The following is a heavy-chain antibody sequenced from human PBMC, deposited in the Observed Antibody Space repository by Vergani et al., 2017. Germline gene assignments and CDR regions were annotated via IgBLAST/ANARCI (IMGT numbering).Heavy chain of an antibody. J-gene: IGHJ6*02. Sequence: EVQLVQSGAEVKKPGATMKISCKVSGYTFTDHYMHWVKQAPGKGLEWMGLVDPEDGETIYAEKFKGRVTIAADTSTDTAHLELSSLRSEDTAVYYCATPHTVTTGGMEVWGQGP. V-gene: IGHV1-69-2*01. CDR1: GYTFTDHY. CDR3: ATPHTVTTGGMEV. CDR2: VDPEDGET. D-gene: IGHD4-17*01.